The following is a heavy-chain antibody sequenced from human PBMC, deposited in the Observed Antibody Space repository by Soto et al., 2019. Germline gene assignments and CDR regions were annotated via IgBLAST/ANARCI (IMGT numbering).Heavy chain of an antibody. V-gene: IGHV4-30-4*01. J-gene: IGHJ4*01. Sequence: SETLSLTCTVSGGSINSDHYWTWIRQPPGKALEWLGHIYYSGGTFDSPSLKRRVTMSVDTSKNRFSLQLTSVTAADTAVHYCARVEKYFDSRSDDPSFDYWGQGILVTVSS. CDR2: IYYSGGT. CDR1: GGSINSDHY. D-gene: IGHD3-22*01. CDR3: ARVEKYFDSRSDDPSFDY.